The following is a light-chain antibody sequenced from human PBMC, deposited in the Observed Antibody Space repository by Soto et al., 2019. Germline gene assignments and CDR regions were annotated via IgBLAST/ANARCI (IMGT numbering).Light chain of an antibody. J-gene: IGKJ1*01. CDR3: QQRSNWSWT. V-gene: IGKV3-11*01. Sequence: EIVLTQSPVTLSLSPGERARRSCRASQSVSAYLAWFQQKAGQPPRLLIYDASTRATGFPARFSGSGSGTDFTLTISSLEPEDFAVYYCQQRSNWSWTFGQGTKVDIK. CDR1: QSVSAY. CDR2: DAS.